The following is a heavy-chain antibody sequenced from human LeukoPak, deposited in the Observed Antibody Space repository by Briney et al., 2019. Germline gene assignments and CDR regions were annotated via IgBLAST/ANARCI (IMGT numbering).Heavy chain of an antibody. D-gene: IGHD2-2*01. CDR3: TTDVLYCSSTSCYNWFDP. CDR2: IKSKTDGGTT. J-gene: IGHJ5*02. CDR1: GFTFSNAW. Sequence: GGSLRLSCAASGFTFSNAWMSWVRQAPGKGLEWVGRIKSKTDGGTTDYAAPVKGRFTISRDDSKNTLYLQMNSLKTEDTAVYYCTTDVLYCSSTSCYNWFDPWGQGTLVTVSP. V-gene: IGHV3-15*01.